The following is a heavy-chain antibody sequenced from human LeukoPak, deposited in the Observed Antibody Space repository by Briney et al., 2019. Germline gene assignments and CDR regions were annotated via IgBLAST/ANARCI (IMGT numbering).Heavy chain of an antibody. CDR3: AKTGSGYYYFDY. CDR2: ISGSGGST. CDR1: GFTFSSYA. V-gene: IGHV3-23*01. Sequence: GGSLRLSCAASGFTFSSYAMSWVRQAPGKGLEWVSAISGSGGSTYYADSVKGRFTISRDNSKNTLYLQMHSLRAEDTAVHYCAKTGSGYYYFDYWGQGTLVTVSS. J-gene: IGHJ4*02. D-gene: IGHD3-22*01.